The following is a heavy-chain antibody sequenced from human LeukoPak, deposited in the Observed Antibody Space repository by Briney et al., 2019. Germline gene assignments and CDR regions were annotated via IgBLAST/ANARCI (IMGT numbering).Heavy chain of an antibody. Sequence: SETLSLTCAVYGGSFSGYYWSWIRQPPGKGLEWIGYIYYSGSTNYNPSLKSRVTISVDTSKNQFSLKLSSVTAADTAVYYCARQSYSAYYYYYGMDVWGQGTTVTVSS. CDR3: ARQSYSAYYYYYGMDV. CDR2: IYYSGST. D-gene: IGHD4-11*01. J-gene: IGHJ6*02. V-gene: IGHV4-59*08. CDR1: GGSFSGYY.